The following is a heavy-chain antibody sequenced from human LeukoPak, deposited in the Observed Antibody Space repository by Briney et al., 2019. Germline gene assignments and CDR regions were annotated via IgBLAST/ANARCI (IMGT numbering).Heavy chain of an antibody. Sequence: SETLSLTCTVSGGSINAYYWSWIRQPPGKGLEWIAYVRDNGEDNYNPSLKSRVAISVDTANNQISLRLNFVTAADTAIYYCARQPANTAAFDIWGLGTMVTVSS. CDR3: ARQPANTAAFDI. D-gene: IGHD5-18*01. V-gene: IGHV4-59*08. CDR2: VRDNGED. J-gene: IGHJ3*02. CDR1: GGSINAYY.